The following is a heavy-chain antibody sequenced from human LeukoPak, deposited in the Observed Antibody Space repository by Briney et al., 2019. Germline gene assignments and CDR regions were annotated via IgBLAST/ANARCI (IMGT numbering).Heavy chain of an antibody. CDR1: GFTFSGSA. Sequence: GGSLRLSCAASGFTFSGSAIHWVRQASGKGLEWVGRIKSKAVNYATAYAASVKGRFTISRDDSKNTAYLQMNSLKTEGTAVYYCTTYGDYAPDSDYWGQGTLVTVSS. CDR3: TTYGDYAPDSDY. CDR2: IKSKAVNYAT. J-gene: IGHJ4*02. D-gene: IGHD4-17*01. V-gene: IGHV3-73*01.